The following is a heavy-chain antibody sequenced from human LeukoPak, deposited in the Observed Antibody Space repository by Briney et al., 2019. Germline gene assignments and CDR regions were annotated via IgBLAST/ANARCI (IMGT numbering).Heavy chain of an antibody. Sequence: RAGGSLRLSCAASGFTFDDYGMSWVRQAPGKGLEWVSGINWNGGSTGYADYVKGRFTISRDNAKNSLYLQMNSLRAEDTALYYCARATVTTQGTLDYWGQGTLVTVSS. V-gene: IGHV3-20*04. D-gene: IGHD4-17*01. CDR2: INWNGGST. CDR1: GFTFDDYG. CDR3: ARATVTTQGTLDY. J-gene: IGHJ4*02.